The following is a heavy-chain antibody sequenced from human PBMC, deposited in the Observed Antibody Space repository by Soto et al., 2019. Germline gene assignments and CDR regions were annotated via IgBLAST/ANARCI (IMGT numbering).Heavy chain of an antibody. D-gene: IGHD2-15*01. CDR2: IIPVLGVA. CDR3: ARDLNGCGGSCYPYFDAFDI. Sequence: SVKVSCKASGGTLNSYTINWVRQAPGHGPEWLGRIIPVLGVANYAQTFQGRVTITADKSTSTVYMELTSLRSEDTAVYYCARDLNGCGGSCYPYFDAFDIWGQGTMVTVSS. V-gene: IGHV1-69*04. CDR1: GGTLNSYT. J-gene: IGHJ3*02.